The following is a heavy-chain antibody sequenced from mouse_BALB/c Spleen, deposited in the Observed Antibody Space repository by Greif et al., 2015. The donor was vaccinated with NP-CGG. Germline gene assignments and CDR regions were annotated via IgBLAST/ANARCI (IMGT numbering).Heavy chain of an antibody. Sequence: EVKLMESGGGLVKPGGSLKLSCAASGFAFSSYDMSWVRQTPEKRLEWVAAISSGGSYTYYPDSVKGRFTISRDNARNTLYLQMSSLRSEDTALYYCARAYGSVSYYYAMDYWGQGTSVTVSS. CDR3: ARAYGSVSYYYAMDY. J-gene: IGHJ4*01. V-gene: IGHV5-9*02. CDR2: ISSGGSYT. D-gene: IGHD1-1*01. CDR1: GFAFSSYD.